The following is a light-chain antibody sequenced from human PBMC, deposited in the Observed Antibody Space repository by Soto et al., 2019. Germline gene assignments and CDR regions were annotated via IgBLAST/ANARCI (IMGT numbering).Light chain of an antibody. CDR2: GAS. CDR3: PQYNNWPFT. V-gene: IGKV3-15*01. CDR1: QSVSSN. J-gene: IGKJ3*01. Sequence: EIVMTQSPATLSVSPGERATLSCRASQSVSSNLAWYQQKPGQAPRLLIYGASTRATGIPARFSGSGSGTDFTLTIISLQSEDFAVYYCPQYNNWPFTFGPGTKVDIK.